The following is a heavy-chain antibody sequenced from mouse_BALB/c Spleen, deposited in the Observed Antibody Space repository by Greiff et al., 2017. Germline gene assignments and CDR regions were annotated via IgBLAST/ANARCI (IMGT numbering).Heavy chain of an antibody. V-gene: IGHV2-9*02. D-gene: IGHD2-2*01. Sequence: VKLVESGPGLVAPSQSLSITCTVSGFSLTSYGVHWVRQPPGKGLEWLGVIWAGGSTNYNSALMSRLSISKDNSKSQVYLKMNSLQTDDTAMYYCAKGYGYYFDVWGAGTTVTVSS. J-gene: IGHJ1*01. CDR3: AKGYGYYFDV. CDR1: GFSLTSYG. CDR2: IWAGGST.